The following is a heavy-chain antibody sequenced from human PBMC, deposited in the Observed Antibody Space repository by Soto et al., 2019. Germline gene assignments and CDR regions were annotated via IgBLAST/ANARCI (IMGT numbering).Heavy chain of an antibody. CDR1: GVTFSSFS. V-gene: IGHV3-21*01. D-gene: IGHD6-6*01. J-gene: IGHJ6*03. Sequence: EVQLVESGGGLVKPGGSLRLSCAASGVTFSSFSFNWVRPAPGKGRDWVSLILSSSASIYYADSVKGRFTISRANAKNSLYLQMHSLKDEDTAVYYCARDSGEQRVRRGFYYSYMDVWGKGTTVTVA. CDR3: ARDSGEQRVRRGFYYSYMDV. CDR2: ILSSSASI.